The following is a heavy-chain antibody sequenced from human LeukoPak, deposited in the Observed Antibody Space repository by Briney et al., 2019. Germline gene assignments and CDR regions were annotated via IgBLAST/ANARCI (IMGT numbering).Heavy chain of an antibody. CDR3: AKGSSGARPYFFDY. V-gene: IGHV3-23*01. Sequence: GGSLRLFCPASGITFSSYVMSWVRQAPGKGLEWVSAITGGSDSTYYADSVKGRFTISRDNSKNTLYLQMNSLRAEDTAIYYCAKGSSGARPYFFDYWGQGTLITVSS. J-gene: IGHJ4*02. CDR2: ITGGSDST. CDR1: GITFSSYV.